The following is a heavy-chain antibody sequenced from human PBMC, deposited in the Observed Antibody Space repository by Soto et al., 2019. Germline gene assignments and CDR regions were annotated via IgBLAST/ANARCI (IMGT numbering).Heavy chain of an antibody. J-gene: IGHJ5*02. CDR3: ARNGIAAARPQKRGSWFDP. CDR1: GGSISSGGYY. D-gene: IGHD6-13*01. V-gene: IGHV4-31*03. CDR2: IYYSGST. Sequence: QVQLQESGPGLVKPSQTLSLTCTVSGGSISSGGYYWSWIRQHPGKGLEWIGYIYYSGSTYYNPSLKSRVTISVDTSKNQFSLKLSSVTAADTAVYYCARNGIAAARPQKRGSWFDPWGQGTLVTVSS.